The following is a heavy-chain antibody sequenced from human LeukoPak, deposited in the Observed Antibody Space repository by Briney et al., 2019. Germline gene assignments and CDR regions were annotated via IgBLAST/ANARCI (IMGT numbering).Heavy chain of an antibody. V-gene: IGHV1-46*01. D-gene: IGHD2-21*02. CDR1: GYTFTSYC. CDR2: INPTGVST. CDR3: ARDHYHKVHSVMVTAPDY. J-gene: IGHJ4*02. Sequence: GASVKVSCKASGYTFTSYCMHWVRQAPGEGLEWMGIINPTGVSTSYAQKFQGRVTMTRDTSTSTVYMELSSLRSEDTAVYYCARDHYHKVHSVMVTAPDYWGQGTLVIVSS.